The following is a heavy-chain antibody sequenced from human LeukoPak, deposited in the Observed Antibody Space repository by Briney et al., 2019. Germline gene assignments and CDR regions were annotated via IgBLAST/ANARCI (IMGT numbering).Heavy chain of an antibody. CDR3: VRKLGWESPFQN. Sequence: GGSLRLSCAASGFTFNTYWMHWVRQAPGKGLEWVSRIGTDGRTTDYADSVKGRFTISRDNAKNRVYLGMNILRAEDTALYYCVRKLGWESPFQNWRQGAMVTVPS. J-gene: IGHJ1*01. V-gene: IGHV3-74*01. CDR1: GFTFNTYW. CDR2: IGTDGRTT. D-gene: IGHD7-27*01.